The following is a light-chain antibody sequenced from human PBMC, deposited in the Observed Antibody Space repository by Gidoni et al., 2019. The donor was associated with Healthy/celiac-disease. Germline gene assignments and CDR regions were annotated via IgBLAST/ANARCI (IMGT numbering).Light chain of an antibody. Sequence: IVMTQSPLSLPVTPGDPASISCRSXXSLLHSNGYNYLDWYQQKPGQSPQLLTYLGSNRDSXXXDRXXXSGXXTDXXLKIXXXEAXXVGXXXCMXXXQXXXTFXGGTKVEIK. CDR1: XSLLHSNGYNY. V-gene: IGKV2-28*01. CDR2: LGS. CDR3: MXXXQXXXT. J-gene: IGKJ4*01.